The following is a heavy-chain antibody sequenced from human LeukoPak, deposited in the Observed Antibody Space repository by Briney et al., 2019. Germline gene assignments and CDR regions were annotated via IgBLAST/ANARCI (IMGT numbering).Heavy chain of an antibody. Sequence: SETLSLTCTVSGGSISSSSYYWGWIRQPPGKGLEWIGSIYYSGSTYYNPSLKSRVTISVDTSKNQFSLKLSSVTAADTAVYYCVTAMADSQHTASFDYWGQGTLVSVSS. V-gene: IGHV4-39*01. CDR3: VTAMADSQHTASFDY. D-gene: IGHD5-18*01. CDR1: GGSISSSSYY. J-gene: IGHJ4*02. CDR2: IYYSGST.